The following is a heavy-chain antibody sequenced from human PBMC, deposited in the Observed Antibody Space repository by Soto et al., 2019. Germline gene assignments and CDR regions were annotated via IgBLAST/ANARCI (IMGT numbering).Heavy chain of an antibody. Sequence: QVTLKESGPVLVKPTETLTLTCTVSGFSLSDPTMGVSWIRQAPGKALEWLVHIFSNDEKSYRASLKRRLTMSNDIPKNQVVRTMTDMGPGDTATYYCARMVRPAMTLTWASWGQGTLVTVSS. D-gene: IGHD3-9*01. V-gene: IGHV2-26*01. CDR1: GFSLSDPTMG. J-gene: IGHJ5*02. CDR3: ARMVRPAMTLTWAS. CDR2: IFSNDEK.